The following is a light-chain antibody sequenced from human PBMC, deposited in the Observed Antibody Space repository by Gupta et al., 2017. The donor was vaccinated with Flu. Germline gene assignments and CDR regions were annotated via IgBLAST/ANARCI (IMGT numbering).Light chain of an antibody. CDR1: QDISSY. CDR2: AAS. Sequence: DIQLTQSPSFLSASVGDRVTITCRASQDISSYLAWYQQKPGKAPNLLIYAASTLHGGVPSRFSGSGSGTEFTLTISSRQPEDFATYYCQQLNSYPPWTFGQGTKVEVK. CDR3: QQLNSYPPWT. J-gene: IGKJ1*01. V-gene: IGKV1-9*01.